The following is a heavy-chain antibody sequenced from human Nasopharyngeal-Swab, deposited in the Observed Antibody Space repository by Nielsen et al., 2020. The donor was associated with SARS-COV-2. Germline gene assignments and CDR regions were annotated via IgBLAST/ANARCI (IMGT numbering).Heavy chain of an antibody. CDR3: ASAEPSGGWYYYDSSGYYYGY. D-gene: IGHD3-22*01. J-gene: IGHJ4*02. Sequence: RQAPGKGLEWIGEINHSGSTNYNPSLKSRVTISVDTSKNQFSLKLTSVTAADTAVYYCASAEPSGGWYYYDSSGYYYGYWGQGTLVTVSS. CDR2: INHSGST. V-gene: IGHV4-34*01.